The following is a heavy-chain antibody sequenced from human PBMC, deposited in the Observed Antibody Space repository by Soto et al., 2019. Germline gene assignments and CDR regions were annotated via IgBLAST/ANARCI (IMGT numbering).Heavy chain of an antibody. V-gene: IGHV1-69*01. J-gene: IGHJ6*02. Sequence: QVQLVQSGAEVKKPGSSVKVSCKASGGTFSSYAISWVRQAPGQGLEWMGGIIPISGTANYAQKFQGRVTITADESTSKAYMELSSVRSEDTDVYYCARSPGSSTSLDIYYYYYYGMDVWGQGTTVTVTS. D-gene: IGHD2-2*01. CDR2: IIPISGTA. CDR3: ARSPGSSTSLDIYYYYYYGMDV. CDR1: GGTFSSYA.